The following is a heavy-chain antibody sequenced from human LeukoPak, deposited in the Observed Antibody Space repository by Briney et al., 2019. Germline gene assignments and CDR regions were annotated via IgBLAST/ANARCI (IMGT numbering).Heavy chain of an antibody. D-gene: IGHD1-1*01. Sequence: SETLSLTCTVSGGSFTSDYWSWIRQPAGKGLEWIGRFYTSGTTNYNPSLKSRVTMSADTSRNQFSLKLRSVTAADTAVYYCARWRHANCDYFDYWGQGTLVTVSS. J-gene: IGHJ4*02. CDR3: ARWRHANCDYFDY. V-gene: IGHV4-4*07. CDR1: GGSFTSDY. CDR2: FYTSGTT.